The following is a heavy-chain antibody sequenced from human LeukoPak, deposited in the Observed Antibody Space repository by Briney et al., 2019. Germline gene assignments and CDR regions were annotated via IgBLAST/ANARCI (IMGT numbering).Heavy chain of an antibody. CDR1: GFTFSSYA. V-gene: IGHV3-30*04. Sequence: PGGSLRLSCAASGFTFSSYAMHWVRQAPGKGLEWVAVISYDGSNKYYADSVKGRFTISRDNSKNTLYLQMNSLRAEDTAVYYCAKSMVRGRREGNFDYWGQGTLVTVSS. D-gene: IGHD3-10*01. CDR2: ISYDGSNK. CDR3: AKSMVRGRREGNFDY. J-gene: IGHJ4*02.